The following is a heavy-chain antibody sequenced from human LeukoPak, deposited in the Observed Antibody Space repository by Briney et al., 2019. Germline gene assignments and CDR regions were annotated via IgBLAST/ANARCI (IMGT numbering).Heavy chain of an antibody. J-gene: IGHJ3*02. V-gene: IGHV1-18*01. Sequence: ASVKVSCKASGYTFTGYGISWVRQAPGQGLEWMGWISAYNGNTNYAQKLQGRVTMTTDTSTSTAYMELRSLRSDDTAVYYCARDSRERRTYSGAFDIWGQGTMVTVSS. D-gene: IGHD1-26*01. CDR3: ARDSRERRTYSGAFDI. CDR1: GYTFTGYG. CDR2: ISAYNGNT.